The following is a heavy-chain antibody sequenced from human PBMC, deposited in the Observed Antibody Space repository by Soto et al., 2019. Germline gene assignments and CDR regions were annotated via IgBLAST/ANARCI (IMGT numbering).Heavy chain of an antibody. CDR1: GFTFSSYG. J-gene: IGHJ6*02. D-gene: IGHD2-2*01. CDR2: IWYDGSNK. CDR3: ARVHGKGSTSCYGAGCYYYYGMDV. V-gene: IGHV3-33*01. Sequence: GGSLRLSCAASGFTFSSYGMHWVRQAPGKGLEWVAVIWYDGSNKYYADSVKGRFTISRDNSKNTLYLQMNSLRAEDTAVYYCARVHGKGSTSCYGAGCYYYYGMDVWGQGTTVTVSS.